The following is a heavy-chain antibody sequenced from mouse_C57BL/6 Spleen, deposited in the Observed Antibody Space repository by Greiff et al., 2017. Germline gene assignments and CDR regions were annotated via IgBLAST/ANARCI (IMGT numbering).Heavy chain of an antibody. Sequence: EVHLVESGGGLVQPGGSMKLSCVASGFTFSNYWMNWVRQSPEKGLEWVAQIRLKSDNYATHYAESVKGRFTISRDDSKSSVYLQMNNLRAEDTGIYYCTTEGYFDVWGTGTTVTVSS. CDR1: GFTFSNYW. J-gene: IGHJ1*03. CDR3: TTEGYFDV. CDR2: IRLKSDNYAT. V-gene: IGHV6-3*01.